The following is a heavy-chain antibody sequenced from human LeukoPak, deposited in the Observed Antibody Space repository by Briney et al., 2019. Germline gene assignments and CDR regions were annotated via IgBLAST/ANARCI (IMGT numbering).Heavy chain of an antibody. Sequence: SVKVSCKASGGTFSSYAISWVRQAPGQGLEWMGGIIPIFGTANYAQKFQGRATITADESTSTAYMELSSLRSEDTAVYYCAGRTIFGVANQETFDYWGQGTLVTVSS. CDR1: GGTFSSYA. J-gene: IGHJ4*02. D-gene: IGHD3-3*01. CDR2: IIPIFGTA. V-gene: IGHV1-69*01. CDR3: AGRTIFGVANQETFDY.